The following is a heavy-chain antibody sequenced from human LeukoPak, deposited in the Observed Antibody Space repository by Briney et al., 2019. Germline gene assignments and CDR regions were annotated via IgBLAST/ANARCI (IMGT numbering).Heavy chain of an antibody. CDR2: INHSGST. D-gene: IGHD1-1*01. CDR3: ARVNWNPDY. Sequence: SETLSLTCAVSGYSISRGYHWGWIRQPPGKGLEWIGSINHSGSTYYNSSLKSRVTISVDTSKNQFPLKVSPVTAADTAVYYCARVNWNPDYWGQGTLVTVSS. CDR1: GYSISRGYH. J-gene: IGHJ4*02. V-gene: IGHV4-38-2*01.